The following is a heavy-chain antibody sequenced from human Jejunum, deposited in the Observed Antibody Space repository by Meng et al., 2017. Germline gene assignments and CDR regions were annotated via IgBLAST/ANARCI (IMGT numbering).Heavy chain of an antibody. CDR2: ISHSGST. V-gene: IGHV4-34*02. Sequence: QVPLRRLGAGLLKPSKTLSLPGAVSGGSLKDFYWNWIRQPPGKGLEWIGEISHSGSTNYNPSLKSRVTISVDRSQNQLSLKLTSVSGTDTAVYFCARDLLGPAIAASGYFDPWGQGTLVTVSS. CDR1: GGSLKDFY. CDR3: ARDLLGPAIAASGYFDP. D-gene: IGHD5-12*01. J-gene: IGHJ5*02.